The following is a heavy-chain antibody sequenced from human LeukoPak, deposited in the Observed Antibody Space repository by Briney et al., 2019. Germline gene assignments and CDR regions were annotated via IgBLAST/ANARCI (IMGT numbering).Heavy chain of an antibody. CDR3: ARDLKGDRFPKNWLDP. J-gene: IGHJ5*02. CDR1: GYIFINYY. V-gene: IGHV1-2*02. CDR2: INPNSGDT. Sequence: ASVKVSCKASGYIFINYYMHWVRQAPGQGLEWMGLINPNSGDTTYAQRFQGRVTITRDTSISTAYMQLTSLSSDDTAMYCCARDLKGDRFPKNWLDPWGQGTLVTVSS. D-gene: IGHD3-16*01.